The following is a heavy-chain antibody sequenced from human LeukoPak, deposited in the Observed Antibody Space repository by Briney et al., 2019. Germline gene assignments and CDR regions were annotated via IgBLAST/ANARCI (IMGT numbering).Heavy chain of an antibody. CDR3: ARDRGSSSWYDY. CDR2: IYYSGST. D-gene: IGHD6-13*01. CDR1: GGSFSGYY. Sequence: PSETLSLTCAVYGGSFSGYYWSWIRQPPGKGLEWIGYIYYSGSTNYNPSLKSRVTISVDTSKNQFSLKLSSVTAADTAVYYCARDRGSSSWYDYWGQGTLVTVSS. J-gene: IGHJ4*02. V-gene: IGHV4-59*01.